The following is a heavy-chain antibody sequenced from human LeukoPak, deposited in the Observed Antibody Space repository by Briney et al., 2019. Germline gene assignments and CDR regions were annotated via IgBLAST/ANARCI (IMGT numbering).Heavy chain of an antibody. CDR1: GFTFSSYD. J-gene: IGHJ6*02. D-gene: IGHD4-23*01. V-gene: IGHV3-13*01. Sequence: GGSLRLSCAASGFTFSSYDMHWVRQATGKGLEWVSAIGTAGDTYYPGSVKGRFTISRENAKNSLYLQMNSLRAGDTAVYYCARALRWQRGGYVDYYYYGMDVWGQGTTVTVSS. CDR2: IGTAGDT. CDR3: ARALRWQRGGYVDYYYYGMDV.